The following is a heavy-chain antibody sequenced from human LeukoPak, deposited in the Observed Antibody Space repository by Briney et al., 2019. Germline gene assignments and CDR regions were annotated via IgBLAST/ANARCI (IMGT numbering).Heavy chain of an antibody. CDR2: ISSSGSTI. D-gene: IGHD6-19*01. J-gene: IGHJ4*02. V-gene: IGHV3-48*03. CDR1: GFTLSSYE. CDR3: ARGLFSSGWYPIDY. Sequence: GGSLRLSCAASGFTLSSYEMNWVRQAPGKGLEWVSYISSSGSTIYYADSVKGRFTISRDNAKNSLYLQMNSLRAEDTAVYYCARGLFSSGWYPIDYWGQGTLVTVSS.